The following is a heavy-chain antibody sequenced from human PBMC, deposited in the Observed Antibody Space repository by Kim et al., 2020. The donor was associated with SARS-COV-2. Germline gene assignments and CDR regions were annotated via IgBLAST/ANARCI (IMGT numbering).Heavy chain of an antibody. D-gene: IGHD6-13*01. CDR3: TTDTNQQLLFDY. CDR1: GFTFSNAW. Sequence: GGSLRLSCAASGFTFSNAWMSWVRQAPGKGLEWVGRIKSKTDGGTTDYAAPVKGRFTISRDDSKNTLYLQMNSLKTEDTAVYYCTTDTNQQLLFDYWGQGTLVTVSS. V-gene: IGHV3-15*01. J-gene: IGHJ4*02. CDR2: IKSKTDGGTT.